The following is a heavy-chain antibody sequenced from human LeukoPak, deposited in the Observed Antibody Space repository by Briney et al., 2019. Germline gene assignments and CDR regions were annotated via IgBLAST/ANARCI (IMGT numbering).Heavy chain of an antibody. V-gene: IGHV5-51*01. CDR3: ARPSTMVRGVLWYFDY. J-gene: IGHJ4*02. Sequence: GESLKISCKGSGYSFTSYWIGWVRQMPGKGLEGMGIIYPGDSDTRYSPSFQGQVTISADKSISTAYLQWSSLKASDTAMYYCARPSTMVRGVLWYFDYWGQGTLVSVSS. CDR2: IYPGDSDT. D-gene: IGHD3-10*01. CDR1: GYSFTSYW.